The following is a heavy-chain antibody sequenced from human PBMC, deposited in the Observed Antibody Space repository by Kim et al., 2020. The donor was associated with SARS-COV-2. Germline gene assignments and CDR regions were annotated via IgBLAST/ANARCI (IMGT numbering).Heavy chain of an antibody. D-gene: IGHD1-26*01. V-gene: IGHV4-59*12. CDR1: GGSMRSYY. CDR3: ARAAGHGGNYPYYFDT. Sequence: SETLSLTCTVSGGSMRSYYWSWIRQPPGEGLEWIGYIHFSGSTDYDTSLKSRVTMSLDTSRKQFSLNLTSVTAADTAVYYCARAAGHGGNYPYYFDTWGQGTPVTVSS. CDR2: IHFSGST. J-gene: IGHJ4*02.